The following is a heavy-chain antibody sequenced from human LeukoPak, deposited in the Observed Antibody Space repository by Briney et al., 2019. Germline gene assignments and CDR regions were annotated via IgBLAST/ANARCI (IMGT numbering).Heavy chain of an antibody. V-gene: IGHV4-34*01. CDR1: GGSFSGYY. Sequence: SETLSLTCAVYGGSFSGYYWSWIRQPLGKGLEWIGEINHSGSTNYNPSLKSRVTISVDTSKNQFSLKLSSVTAADTAVYYCGRGIHGRPLYSYYYVMDVWGQGTTVTVSS. CDR3: GRGIHGRPLYSYYYVMDV. J-gene: IGHJ6*02. CDR2: INHSGST. D-gene: IGHD6-6*01.